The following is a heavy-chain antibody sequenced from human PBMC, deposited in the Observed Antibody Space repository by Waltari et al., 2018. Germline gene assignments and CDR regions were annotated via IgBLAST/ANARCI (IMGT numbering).Heavy chain of an antibody. J-gene: IGHJ5*02. V-gene: IGHV3-23*01. CDR3: AKGKVSGVHLDP. D-gene: IGHD2-8*01. CDR2: ISGSGGST. Sequence: EVQLLESGGGLVQPGGSLRLSCAASGFTFSSYAMSWVRQAPGKGLEWVSAISGSGGSTYYADSVKGRCTISRDNSKNTLYLQMNSLRAEDTAVYYCAKGKVSGVHLDPWGQGTLVTVSS. CDR1: GFTFSSYA.